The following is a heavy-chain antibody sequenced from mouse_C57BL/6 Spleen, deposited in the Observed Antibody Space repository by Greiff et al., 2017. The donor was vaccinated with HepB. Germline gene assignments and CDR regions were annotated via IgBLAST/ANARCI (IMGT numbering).Heavy chain of an antibody. D-gene: IGHD2-3*01. CDR3: AKNSLYEGYYGYFDV. V-gene: IGHV2-5*01. Sequence: VQLQQSGPGLVQPSQSLSITCTVSGFSLTSYGVHWVRQSPGKGLEWLGVIWRGGSTDYNAAFMSRLSITKDNSKSQVFFKMNSLQADDTAIYYIAKNSLYEGYYGYFDVWGTGTTVTVSS. CDR2: IWRGGST. J-gene: IGHJ1*03. CDR1: GFSLTSYG.